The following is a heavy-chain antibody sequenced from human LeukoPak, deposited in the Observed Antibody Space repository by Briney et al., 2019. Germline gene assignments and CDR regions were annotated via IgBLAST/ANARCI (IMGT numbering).Heavy chain of an antibody. V-gene: IGHV3-33*01. CDR1: GFSFSTYG. CDR3: AGDTPPGGDYYFDY. CDR2: IWNAGTNT. D-gene: IGHD3-16*01. Sequence: GGSLRLSCAVSGFSFSTYGMHWVRQAPGKGLEWVALIWNAGTNTYYADSVKGRFTISRDNSKNTPYLQMNSLRAEDTAVYYCAGDTPPGGDYYFDYWGQGTLVIVSS. J-gene: IGHJ4*02.